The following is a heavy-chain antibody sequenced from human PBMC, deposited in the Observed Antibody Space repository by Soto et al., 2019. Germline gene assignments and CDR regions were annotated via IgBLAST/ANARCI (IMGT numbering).Heavy chain of an antibody. CDR3: ARDDGSGWAYDY. J-gene: IGHJ4*02. Sequence: PSETLSLTCTVSGGSISSYYWSWIRQPPGKGLEWIGYIYYSGSTNYNPSLKSRVTISVDTSKNQFSLKLSSVTAADTAVYYCARDDGSGWAYDYWGQGTLVTVSS. V-gene: IGHV4-59*01. D-gene: IGHD6-19*01. CDR2: IYYSGST. CDR1: GGSISSYY.